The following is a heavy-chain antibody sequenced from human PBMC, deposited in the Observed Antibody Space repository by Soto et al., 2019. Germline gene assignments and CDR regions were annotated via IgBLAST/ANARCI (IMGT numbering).Heavy chain of an antibody. Sequence: EVQLLESGGGLVQPGGSLRLSCAASGFTFSSFTMNWVRQAPGKWLERVSGIGASGDTTYYADSVKGRFTISRDNSKNTLYVQMNSLRAEDTAIYYCAKDRVGSTWPYYFDYWGQGILVTVSS. V-gene: IGHV3-23*01. J-gene: IGHJ4*02. CDR1: GFTFSSFT. D-gene: IGHD6-13*01. CDR2: IGASGDTT. CDR3: AKDRVGSTWPYYFDY.